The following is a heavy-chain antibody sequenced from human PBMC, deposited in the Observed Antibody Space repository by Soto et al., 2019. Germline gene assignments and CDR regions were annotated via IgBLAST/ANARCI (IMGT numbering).Heavy chain of an antibody. Sequence: PGESLKISCKGSGYTFTNYWIGWVRQMPGKGLEWMGIIFPSNSHTRYSPSFQGQVTISADKSISTAYLQWSSLKASDSARYYCARPGGRDASGYYGGSYALDFWGQGTMGTVPS. CDR1: GYTFTNYW. J-gene: IGHJ3*01. CDR3: ARPGGRDASGYYGGSYALDF. V-gene: IGHV5-51*01. D-gene: IGHD3-22*01. CDR2: IFPSNSHT.